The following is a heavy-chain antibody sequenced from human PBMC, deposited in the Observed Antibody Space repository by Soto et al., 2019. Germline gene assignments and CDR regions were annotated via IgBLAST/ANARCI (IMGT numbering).Heavy chain of an antibody. CDR1: GYRFNSYW. CDR3: ARYLRSSWYIKYFDP. J-gene: IGHJ5*02. Sequence: ESLKISCKGSGYRFNSYWISWVRQMPGKGLEWMGRIDPTDSYTNYGPSFQGHVTMSVDRSINTAYLQWNSLQASDIAMYFCARYLRSSWYIKYFDPWGQGTLVTVSS. D-gene: IGHD6-13*01. CDR2: IDPTDSYT. V-gene: IGHV5-10-1*01.